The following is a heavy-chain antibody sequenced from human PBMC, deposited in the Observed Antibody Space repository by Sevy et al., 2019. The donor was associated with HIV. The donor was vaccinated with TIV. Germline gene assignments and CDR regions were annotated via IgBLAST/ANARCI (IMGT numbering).Heavy chain of an antibody. D-gene: IGHD3-10*01. V-gene: IGHV3-49*03. Sequence: GGSLRLSCTASGFTFGDYAMSWFRQAPGKGLEWVGFIRSKAYGGTTEHAASVKGRFTISRDDSKSIAYLQMNSLKTEDTAVYYCTRANYYGSGSYYNPNYYYGMDVWGQGTTVTVSS. J-gene: IGHJ6*02. CDR2: IRSKAYGGTT. CDR1: GFTFGDYA. CDR3: TRANYYGSGSYYNPNYYYGMDV.